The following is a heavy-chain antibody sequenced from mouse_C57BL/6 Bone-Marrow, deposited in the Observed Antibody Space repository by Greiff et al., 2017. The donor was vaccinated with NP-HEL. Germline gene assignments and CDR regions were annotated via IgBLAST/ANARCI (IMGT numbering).Heavy chain of an antibody. CDR2: ILPGSGST. CDR3: AKSLQYYGSSPYYFGG. CDR1: GYTFTGYW. Sequence: QVQLQQSGAELMKPGASVKLSCKATGYTFTGYWIEWVKQRPGHGLEWIGEILPGSGSTNYNEKFKGKATLTADTSSNTAYMQLSSLTTEDSAIYYCAKSLQYYGSSPYYFGGWGQGTTLTVSS. D-gene: IGHD1-1*01. V-gene: IGHV1-9*01. J-gene: IGHJ2*01.